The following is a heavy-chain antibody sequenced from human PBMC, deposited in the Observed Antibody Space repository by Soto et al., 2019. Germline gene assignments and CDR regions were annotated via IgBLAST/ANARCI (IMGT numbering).Heavy chain of an antibody. CDR2: IIPFFGTA. D-gene: IGHD2-2*01. CDR3: ARHDCISSSCYYYYYYGMDV. Sequence: QVQLVQSGAEVKKPGSSVKVSCKASGGTFSSYAISWVRQAPEPVLEWMGGIIPFFGTANYAQKFQGRVTINEEESTSIAYMELSSLISEDTPVYYCARHDCISSSCYYYYYYGMDVWGQGTTVTVSS. J-gene: IGHJ6*02. V-gene: IGHV1-69*12. CDR1: GGTFSSYA.